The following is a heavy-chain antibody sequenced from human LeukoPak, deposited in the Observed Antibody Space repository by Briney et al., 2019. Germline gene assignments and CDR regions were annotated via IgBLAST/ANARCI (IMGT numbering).Heavy chain of an antibody. CDR2: ISCSGGST. Sequence: PGGYLSLYCAASGFTFSSYAMRWVRQAQGKGLEWVSAISCSGGSTYYADSVKGPFTMSRDNSKDTMYLQMNSVRAEDTAVYYCERGWTYSSSFDYWGQGTLVTVSS. V-gene: IGHV3-23*01. CDR3: ERGWTYSSSFDY. D-gene: IGHD6-6*01. J-gene: IGHJ4*02. CDR1: GFTFSSYA.